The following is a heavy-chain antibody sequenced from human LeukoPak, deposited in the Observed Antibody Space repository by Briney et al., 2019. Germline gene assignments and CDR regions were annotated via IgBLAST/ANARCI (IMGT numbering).Heavy chain of an antibody. CDR1: GFTFSSYA. J-gene: IGHJ4*02. CDR2: IYSGGST. Sequence: GGSLRLSCAASGFTFSSYAMSWVRQAPGKGLEWVSVIYSGGSTYYADSVKGRFTISRDNSKNTLYLQMNSLRAEDTAVYYCYSMIVVEIRVINDYWGQGTLVTVSS. V-gene: IGHV3-66*01. CDR3: YSMIVVEIRVINDY. D-gene: IGHD3-22*01.